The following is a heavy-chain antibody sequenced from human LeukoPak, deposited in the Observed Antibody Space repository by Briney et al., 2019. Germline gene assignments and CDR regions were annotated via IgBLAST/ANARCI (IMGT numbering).Heavy chain of an antibody. CDR1: GFIFNTHW. CDR3: VREVRGVGGDYYYMDV. J-gene: IGHJ6*03. Sequence: PGGSLRLSCAASGFIFNTHWMHWIRQAPGKGLVWVSRINRDGSSTTYADSVKGRFTVSRDNARNTLYLQMNSLRAEDTAVYFCVREVRGVGGDYYYMDVWGKGTTVTVSS. D-gene: IGHD3-10*01. V-gene: IGHV3-74*01. CDR2: INRDGSST.